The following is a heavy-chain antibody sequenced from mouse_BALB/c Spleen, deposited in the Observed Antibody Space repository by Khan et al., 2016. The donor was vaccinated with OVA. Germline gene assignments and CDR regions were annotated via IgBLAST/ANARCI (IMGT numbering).Heavy chain of an antibody. J-gene: IGHJ2*01. CDR3: ARTARIKY. CDR2: ISYSGST. D-gene: IGHD1-2*01. V-gene: IGHV3-2*02. Sequence: EVELVESGPGLVKPSQSLSLTCTVTGFSITSGYGWNWLRQFPGNKLEWMGYISYSGSTNYNPSLKSLISITRDTSKNQFFLQLNSVTTEDTATYYCARTARIKYWGQGTTLTVSS. CDR1: GFSITSGYG.